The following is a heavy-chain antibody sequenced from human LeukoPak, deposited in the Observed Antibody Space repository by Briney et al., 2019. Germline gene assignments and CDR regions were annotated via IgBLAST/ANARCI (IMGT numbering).Heavy chain of an antibody. CDR3: VKDRCDRATCPEV. Sequence: GGSLRLSCAASGFTFSTYAMSWVRQAPGEGLEWVSGISNNGDSAYYADSVKGRFTISRDNPKNTLHLQMSSLRAEDTALYYCVKDRCDRATCPEVWGQGTLVTVSS. V-gene: IGHV3-23*01. CDR2: ISNNGDSA. J-gene: IGHJ4*02. D-gene: IGHD2-21*01. CDR1: GFTFSTYA.